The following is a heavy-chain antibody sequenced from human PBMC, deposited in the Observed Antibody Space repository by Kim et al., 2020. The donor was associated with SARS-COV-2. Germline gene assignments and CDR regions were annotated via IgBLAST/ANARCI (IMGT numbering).Heavy chain of an antibody. CDR1: GGSISSSTYY. D-gene: IGHD3-22*01. CDR3: ARRSSSGYLRRAFDI. V-gene: IGHV4-39*01. CDR2: IYYSGST. Sequence: SETLSLTCTVSGGSISSSTYYWGWIRQPPGKWLEWIGSIYYSGSTYYNPSLKSRVTISVDTSKNQFSLRLSSVTAADTAVYYCARRSSSGYLRRAFDIWGQGTMVTVSS. J-gene: IGHJ3*02.